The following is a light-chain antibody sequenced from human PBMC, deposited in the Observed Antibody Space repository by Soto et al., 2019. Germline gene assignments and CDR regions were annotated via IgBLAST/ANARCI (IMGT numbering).Light chain of an antibody. Sequence: EIVLTQSPVTLSLSPGERATLSCRASQSVSSSYLAWYQQKPGQAPRLLIYGASSRATGIPDRFSGSGSGTDFTLTISSLEPEDFAVYYCQQRSNWPPITFGHGTRLEIK. CDR3: QQRSNWPPIT. J-gene: IGKJ5*01. CDR2: GAS. V-gene: IGKV3D-20*02. CDR1: QSVSSSY.